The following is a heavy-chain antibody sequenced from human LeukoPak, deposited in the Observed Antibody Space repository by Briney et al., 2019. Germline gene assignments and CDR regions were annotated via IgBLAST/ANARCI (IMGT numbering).Heavy chain of an antibody. CDR2: ISGSGTST. CDR1: GFTFKIYA. V-gene: IGHV3-23*01. CDR3: AKDANFDVTGYSYY. D-gene: IGHD3-9*01. J-gene: IGHJ4*02. Sequence: PGGSLRLSCAASGFTFKIYAMSWVRQAPGKGLEWVSAISGSGTSTYYADSVKGRFTISRDNSKNTLHLQMNSLRAEDTAVYYCAKDANFDVTGYSYYWGQGTLVTVSS.